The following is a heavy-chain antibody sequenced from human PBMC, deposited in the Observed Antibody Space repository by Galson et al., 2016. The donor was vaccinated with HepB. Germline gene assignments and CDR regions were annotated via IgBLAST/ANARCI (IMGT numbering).Heavy chain of an antibody. CDR1: GDSVSSNNYY. D-gene: IGHD6-19*01. J-gene: IGHJ4*02. V-gene: IGHV4-61*01. CDR2: IYYSGTT. CDR3: ARDSGVAGSFFDY. Sequence: SETLSLTCTVSGDSVSSNNYYWSWIRQPPGKGLEWIGYIYYSGTTKYNPSLKSRVTISVDTSNNQFSLRLTSVTTADTAVYYCARDSGVAGSFFDYWGQGTLVTVSS.